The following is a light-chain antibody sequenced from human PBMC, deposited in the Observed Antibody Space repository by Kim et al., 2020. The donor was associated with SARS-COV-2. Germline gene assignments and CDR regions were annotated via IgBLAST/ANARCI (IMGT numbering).Light chain of an antibody. V-gene: IGLV6-57*01. CDR3: QSYDSSNHGV. CDR1: SGSIASNY. Sequence: KSVTISCPRSSGSIASNYVQWYQQRPGSSPTTVIYEDNHRPSGVPDRFSGSIDSSSNSASLTISGLKTEDETDYYCQSYDSSNHGVFGGGTKLTVL. J-gene: IGLJ3*02. CDR2: EDN.